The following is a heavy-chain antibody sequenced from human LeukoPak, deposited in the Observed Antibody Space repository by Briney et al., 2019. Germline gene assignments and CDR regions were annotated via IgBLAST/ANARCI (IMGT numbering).Heavy chain of an antibody. CDR2: IYHSGST. J-gene: IGHJ3*02. CDR3: ARGRYPVVSAFDI. Sequence: TSETLSLTCTVSGGSISSGGYSWSWMRQPPGKGLEWIGYIYHSGSTYYNPSLKSRVTISVDRSKNQFSLKLSSVTAADTAVYYCARGRYPVVSAFDIWGQGTMVTVSS. D-gene: IGHD3-22*01. CDR1: GGSISSGGYS. V-gene: IGHV4-30-2*01.